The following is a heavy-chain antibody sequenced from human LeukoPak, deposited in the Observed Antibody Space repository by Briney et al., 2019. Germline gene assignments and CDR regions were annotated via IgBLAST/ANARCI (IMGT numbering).Heavy chain of an antibody. D-gene: IGHD3-22*01. CDR1: GGSISSGGYY. V-gene: IGHV4-31*03. CDR2: IYYSGST. Sequence: SQTLSLTCTVSGGSISSGGYYWSWIRQHPGKGLEWIGYIYYSGSTYYNPSLKSRVTISVDTSKNQFSLKLSSVTAADTAVYYCPRGHDSSGYAFDIWGQGTMVTVSS. CDR3: PRGHDSSGYAFDI. J-gene: IGHJ3*02.